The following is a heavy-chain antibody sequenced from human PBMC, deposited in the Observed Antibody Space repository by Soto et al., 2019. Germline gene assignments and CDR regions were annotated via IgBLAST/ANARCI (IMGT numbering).Heavy chain of an antibody. D-gene: IGHD6-6*01. CDR1: GGTFSSYA. Sequence: SVKVSCKASGGTFSSYAISWVRQAPGQGLEWMGGIIPIFGTANYAQKFQGRVTITADESTSTAYMELSSLRSEDTAVYYCARADPSSIAARGPPHYYYYGMDVRGQGTTVTVSS. J-gene: IGHJ6*02. V-gene: IGHV1-69*13. CDR2: IIPIFGTA. CDR3: ARADPSSIAARGPPHYYYYGMDV.